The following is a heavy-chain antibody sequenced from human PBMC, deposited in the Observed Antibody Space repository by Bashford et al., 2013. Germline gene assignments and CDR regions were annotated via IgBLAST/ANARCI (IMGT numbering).Heavy chain of an antibody. CDR1: GYTFTKYA. CDR3: AKDGYNLDYYFDS. CDR2: INTGNGNT. V-gene: IGHV1-3*04. J-gene: IGHJ4*02. Sequence: ASVKVSCKASGYTFTKYAIHWVRQAPGQKFEWLGRINTGNGNTKYSQKFQGRVTITRDTSATTAYMELTGLQSQDTGMYYCAKDGYNLDYYFDSWGQGTLVTVSS. D-gene: IGHD5-18*01.